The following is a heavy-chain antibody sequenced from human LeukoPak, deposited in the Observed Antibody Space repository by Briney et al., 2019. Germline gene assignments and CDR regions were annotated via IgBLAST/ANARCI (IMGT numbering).Heavy chain of an antibody. J-gene: IGHJ1*01. Sequence: GGSLRLSCAASGFTFSSYSMNWVRQAPGKGLEWVSSISSSSSYIYYADSVKGRFTISRYNAKNSLYLQMNSLRAEDTAVYYCATYSSLNRREFQYWGQGTLLTVSS. V-gene: IGHV3-21*01. D-gene: IGHD3-22*01. CDR1: GFTFSSYS. CDR2: ISSSSSYI. CDR3: ATYSSLNRREFQY.